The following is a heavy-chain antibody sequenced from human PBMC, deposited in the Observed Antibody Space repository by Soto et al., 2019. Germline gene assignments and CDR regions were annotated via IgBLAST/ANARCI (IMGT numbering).Heavy chain of an antibody. CDR1: GYSFTSYW. J-gene: IGHJ6*01. CDR3: SCCLRYDSSGYVYSFRARGSMVIGSAGM. D-gene: IGHD6-25*01. CDR2: IYPGDSDT. Sequence: GESLKISCKGSGYSFTSYWIGWVRQMPGKGLEWMGIIYPGDSDTRYSPSFQGQVTISADKSISTAYLQWSSLKASDTAMYYCSCCLRYDSSGYVYSFRARGSMVIGSAGM. V-gene: IGHV5-51*01.